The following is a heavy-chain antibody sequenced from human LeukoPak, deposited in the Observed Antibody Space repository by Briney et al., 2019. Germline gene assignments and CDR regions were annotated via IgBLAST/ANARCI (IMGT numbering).Heavy chain of an antibody. CDR3: ARAAFGGYSSSWSPKNWFDP. Sequence: PGGSLRLSCAASGFTFSSYWMHWVRQAPGKGLVWVSRINSDGSSTSYADSVKGRFTISRDNAKNTLYLQMNSLRAEDTAVYYCARAAFGGYSSSWSPKNWFDPWGQGTLVTVSS. J-gene: IGHJ5*02. CDR2: INSDGSST. D-gene: IGHD6-13*01. CDR1: GFTFSSYW. V-gene: IGHV3-74*01.